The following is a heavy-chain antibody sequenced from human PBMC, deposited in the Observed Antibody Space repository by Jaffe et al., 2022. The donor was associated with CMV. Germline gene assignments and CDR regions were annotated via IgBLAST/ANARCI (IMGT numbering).Heavy chain of an antibody. CDR3: ARDRVTIFGVVIPQGSDAFDI. J-gene: IGHJ3*02. CDR2: IKQDGSEK. D-gene: IGHD3-3*01. V-gene: IGHV3-7*03. Sequence: EVQLVESGGGLVQPGGSLRLSCAASGFTFSSYWMSWVRQAPGKGLEWVANIKQDGSEKYYVDSVKGRFTISRDNAKNSLYLQMNSLRAEDTAVYYCARDRVTIFGVVIPQGSDAFDIWGQGTMVTVSS. CDR1: GFTFSSYW.